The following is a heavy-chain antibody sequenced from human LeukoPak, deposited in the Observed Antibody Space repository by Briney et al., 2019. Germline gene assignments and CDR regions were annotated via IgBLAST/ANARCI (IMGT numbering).Heavy chain of an antibody. Sequence: GGSLRLSCAASGFTFRSYSMNWVRQAPGKGLEWVSSISSNSSYIYYADSVKGRFTISRDNAKNSLYLQMNSLRAEDTAVYYCARGNRFDPWGQGTLVTVSS. V-gene: IGHV3-21*01. CDR3: ARGNRFDP. CDR2: ISSNSSYI. CDR1: GFTFRSYS. J-gene: IGHJ5*02.